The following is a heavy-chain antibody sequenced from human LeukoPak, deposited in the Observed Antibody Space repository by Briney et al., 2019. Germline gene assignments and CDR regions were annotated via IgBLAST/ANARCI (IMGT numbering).Heavy chain of an antibody. Sequence: WASVKVSCKASGYTFTELSMHWVRQAPGKGLEWMGGFDPEDGETIYAQKFQGRVTMTEDTSTDTAYMELSSLRSEDTAVYYCATADIDSGYDFDYWGQGTLVTVSS. CDR3: ATADIDSGYDFDY. J-gene: IGHJ4*02. V-gene: IGHV1-24*01. D-gene: IGHD5-12*01. CDR1: GYTFTELS. CDR2: FDPEDGET.